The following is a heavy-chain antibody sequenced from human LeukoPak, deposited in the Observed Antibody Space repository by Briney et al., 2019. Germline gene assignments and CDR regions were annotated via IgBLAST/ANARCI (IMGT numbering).Heavy chain of an antibody. Sequence: PSETLSLTCTVSGGSISSSSYYWGWIRQPPGKGLEWIGSIYYSGSTYYNPSLKSRVTISVDTSKNQFSLKLSSVTAADTAVYYCARLARSLIVVVPAAIRAVDYWGQGTLVTVSS. V-gene: IGHV4-39*01. CDR1: GGSISSSSYY. D-gene: IGHD2-2*02. J-gene: IGHJ4*02. CDR2: IYYSGST. CDR3: ARLARSLIVVVPAAIRAVDY.